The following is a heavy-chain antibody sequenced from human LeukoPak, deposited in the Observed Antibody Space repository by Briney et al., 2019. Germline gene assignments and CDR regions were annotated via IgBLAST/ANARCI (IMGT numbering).Heavy chain of an antibody. CDR2: MYNSGST. CDR3: ARHVYGRHQLQAYHFDY. V-gene: IGHV4-38-2*01. Sequence: PSETLSLTCDVSGYSISSGHYWGWIRQSPGKGLEWIASMYNSGSTYFKSSLKSRVTMSLDTPKNQFSLTLNSVTAADTAVYYCARHVYGRHQLQAYHFDYWGQGILVTVSS. J-gene: IGHJ4*02. CDR1: GYSISSGHY. D-gene: IGHD2-2*01.